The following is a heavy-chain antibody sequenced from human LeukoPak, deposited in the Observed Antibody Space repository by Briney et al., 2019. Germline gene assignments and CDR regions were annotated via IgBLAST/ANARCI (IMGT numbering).Heavy chain of an antibody. CDR2: ISYDGSNK. D-gene: IGHD6-13*01. CDR1: GFTFSNYG. V-gene: IGHV3-30*18. CDR3: AKDNVAAAGRYFDY. J-gene: IGHJ4*02. Sequence: PGGSLRLSCAASGFTFSNYGMHWVRQAPGKGLEWVALISYDGSNKYFADSVKGRFTISRDNSKNTLYLQMHSLRAEDMAVYYCAKDNVAAAGRYFDYWGQGTLVTVSS.